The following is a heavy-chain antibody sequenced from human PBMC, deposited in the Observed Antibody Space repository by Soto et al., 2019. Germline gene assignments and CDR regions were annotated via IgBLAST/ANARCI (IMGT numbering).Heavy chain of an antibody. CDR1: GGSISSRLYF. Sequence: PXESLSVPWTVSGGSISSRLYFWDWIHQPPGKVLEWIVSIYSSGSTYSNTSLKSRVTISVDTSENQFSLKLSPVTATDTAVYYCARRSLQWELGGSWFDTWAQGTLVTVSS. J-gene: IGHJ5*02. V-gene: IGHV4-39*01. CDR3: ARRSLQWELGGSWFDT. CDR2: IYSSGST. D-gene: IGHD1-26*01.